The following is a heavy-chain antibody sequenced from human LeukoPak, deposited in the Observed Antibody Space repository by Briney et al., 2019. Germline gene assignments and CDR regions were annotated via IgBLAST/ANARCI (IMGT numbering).Heavy chain of an antibody. V-gene: IGHV3-11*06. CDR2: ISSSSSYT. D-gene: IGHD6-13*01. CDR1: GFTFSDYY. Sequence: GGSLRLSCAASGFTFSDYYMSWIRQAPGKGLEWVSYISSSSSYTNYADSVKGRFTISRDNAKNSLYLQMNSLRAEDTAVYYCARDREYSSSWTSYYYYGMDVWGKGTTVTVSS. CDR3: ARDREYSSSWTSYYYYGMDV. J-gene: IGHJ6*04.